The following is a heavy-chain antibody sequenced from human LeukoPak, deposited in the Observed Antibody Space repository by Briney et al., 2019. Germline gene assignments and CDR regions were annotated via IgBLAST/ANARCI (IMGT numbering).Heavy chain of an antibody. CDR2: ISGSGGST. V-gene: IGHV3-23*01. CDR1: GFTFSSYA. CDR3: AKEPNYDFWSGYHNAFDI. D-gene: IGHD3-3*01. J-gene: IGHJ3*02. Sequence: GGSLRLSCAASGFTFSSYAMSWARQAPGKGLEWVSAISGSGGSTYYADSVKGRFTISRDNSKNTLYLQMNSLRAEDTAVYYCAKEPNYDFWSGYHNAFDIWGQGTMVTVSS.